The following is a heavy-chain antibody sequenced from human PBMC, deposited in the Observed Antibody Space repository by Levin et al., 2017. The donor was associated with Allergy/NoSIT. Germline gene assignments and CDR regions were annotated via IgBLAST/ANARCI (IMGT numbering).Heavy chain of an antibody. CDR3: VITVAARDQLDY. CDR2: IKDDGGEK. D-gene: IGHD6-19*01. CDR1: GFTFSKYW. V-gene: IGHV3-7*02. Sequence: GESLKISCVASGFTFSKYWMSWVRQAPGKGLEWLANIKDDGGEKYYVDSVRGRFTVSRDNAKRSLYLQMNNLRVEDTAVYYCVITVAARDQLDYWGQGTLVIVSS. J-gene: IGHJ4*02.